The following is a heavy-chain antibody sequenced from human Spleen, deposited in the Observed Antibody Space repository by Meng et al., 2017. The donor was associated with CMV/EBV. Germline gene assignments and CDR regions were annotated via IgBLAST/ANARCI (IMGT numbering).Heavy chain of an antibody. CDR2: IYYSGST. CDR3: ARGTYYDFWSAAPGYFDY. Sequence: LQRQESGPGLCRPSGTLSLTCTVSGGSISSSSYYWGLIRQPPGKGLEWIGSIYYSGSTYYNPSLKSRVTISVDTSKNQFSLKLSSVTAADTAVYYCARGTYYDFWSAAPGYFDYWGQGTLVTVSS. V-gene: IGHV4-39*07. D-gene: IGHD3-3*01. J-gene: IGHJ4*02. CDR1: GGSISSSSYY.